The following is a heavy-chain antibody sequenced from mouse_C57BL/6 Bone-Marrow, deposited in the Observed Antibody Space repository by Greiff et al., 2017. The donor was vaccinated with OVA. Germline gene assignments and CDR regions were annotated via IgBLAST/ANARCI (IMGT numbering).Heavy chain of an antibody. CDR3: ARSLFGGFAY. Sequence: EVKLQESGPELVKPGASVKMSCKASGYTFTDYNMHWVKQSHGKSLEWIGYINPNNGGTSYNQKFKGKATLTVNKSSSTAYMELRSLTSEDSAVYYCARSLFGGFAYWGQGTLVTVSA. D-gene: IGHD6-2*01. J-gene: IGHJ3*01. V-gene: IGHV1-22*01. CDR2: INPNNGGT. CDR1: GYTFTDYN.